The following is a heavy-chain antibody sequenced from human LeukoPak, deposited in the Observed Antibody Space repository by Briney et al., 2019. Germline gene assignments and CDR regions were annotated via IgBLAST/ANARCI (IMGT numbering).Heavy chain of an antibody. D-gene: IGHD6-19*01. CDR2: VYYSGNT. J-gene: IGHJ4*02. Sequence: NPSETLSLTCTVSGGSISSYHWSWIRQPPGKGLEWIGYVYYSGNTNYNPSLKSRLTISIDTSKNQFSLKLSSVTAADTAVYYCARVGSGCFDFWGQGTLVTVSS. CDR3: ARVGSGCFDF. CDR1: GGSISSYH. V-gene: IGHV4-59*01.